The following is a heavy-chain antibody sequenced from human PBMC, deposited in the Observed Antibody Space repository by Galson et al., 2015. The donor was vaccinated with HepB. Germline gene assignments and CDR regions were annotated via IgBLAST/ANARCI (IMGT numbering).Heavy chain of an antibody. CDR1: GFTFTSSA. J-gene: IGHJ4*02. CDR3: AADRGSGWYRDFDY. CDR2: IVVGSGNT. V-gene: IGHV1-58*01. Sequence: SVKVSCKASGFTFTSSAVQWVRQARGQRLEWIGWIVVGSGNTNYAQKFQERVTITRDMSTSTAYMELSSLRSEDTAVYYCAADRGSGWYRDFDYWGQGTLVTVSS. D-gene: IGHD6-19*01.